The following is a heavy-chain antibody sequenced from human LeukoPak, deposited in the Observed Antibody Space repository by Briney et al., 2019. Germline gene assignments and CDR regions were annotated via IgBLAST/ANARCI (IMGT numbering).Heavy chain of an antibody. D-gene: IGHD3-10*01. CDR1: GGSISSYY. CDR2: IYYSGST. CDR3: ARDAGKAGARHAFDI. V-gene: IGHV4-59*01. Sequence: SETLSLTCTVSGGSISSYYWSWIRQPPGKGLEWIGYIYYSGSTNYNPSLKSRVTISVDTSKNQFSLKLSSVTAADTAAYYCARDAGKAGARHAFDIWGQGTMVTVSS. J-gene: IGHJ3*02.